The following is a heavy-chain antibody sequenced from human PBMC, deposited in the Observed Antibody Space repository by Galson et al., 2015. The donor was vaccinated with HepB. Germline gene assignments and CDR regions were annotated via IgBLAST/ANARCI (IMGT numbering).Heavy chain of an antibody. D-gene: IGHD6-19*01. Sequence: SVKVSCKASGGTFSSYTISWVRQAPGQGLEWMGRIIPILGIANYAQKFQGRVTITADKSTSTAYMELSSLRSEDTAVYYCARGRAVAGTHPYYFDYWGQGTLVTVSS. J-gene: IGHJ4*02. V-gene: IGHV1-69*02. CDR3: ARGRAVAGTHPYYFDY. CDR2: IIPILGIA. CDR1: GGTFSSYT.